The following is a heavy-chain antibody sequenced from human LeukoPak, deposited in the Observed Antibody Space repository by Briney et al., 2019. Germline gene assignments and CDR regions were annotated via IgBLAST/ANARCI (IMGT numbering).Heavy chain of an antibody. CDR2: ISWNSGSI. CDR3: AKDGDDYGDYVDY. J-gene: IGHJ4*02. D-gene: IGHD4-17*01. V-gene: IGHV3-9*01. Sequence: SLRLSCAACGFTFDDYAMHWVRQAPGKGLEWVSGISWNSGSIGYADSVRGRFTISRDNAKNSLYLQMNSLRAEDTALYYCAKDGDDYGDYVDYWGQGTLVTVSS. CDR1: GFTFDDYA.